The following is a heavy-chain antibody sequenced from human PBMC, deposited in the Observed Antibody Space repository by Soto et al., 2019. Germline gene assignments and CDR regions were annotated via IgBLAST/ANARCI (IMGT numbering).Heavy chain of an antibody. J-gene: IGHJ4*02. CDR2: IRGSSGST. CDR1: GFTFSTFD. Sequence: PGGSLRLSCAASGFTFSTFDMTWVRQPPEKGLEWVSLIRGSSGSTYYADPVKGRFTITKDNSKNTLYLQMNSLRAEDTAVYFCVKGAWLDYWGQGNMVTVSS. V-gene: IGHV3-23*01. CDR3: VKGAWLDY.